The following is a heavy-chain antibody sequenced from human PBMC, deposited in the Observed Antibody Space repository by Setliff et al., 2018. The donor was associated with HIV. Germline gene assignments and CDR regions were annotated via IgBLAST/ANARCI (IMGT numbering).Heavy chain of an antibody. J-gene: IGHJ6*03. D-gene: IGHD2-2*01. V-gene: IGHV3-7*03. Sequence: PGGSLRLSCAASGFTFSDYWMTWVRQAPGKGLEGVANIKQDGSEKYCVDSVKGRFTIYRDNAKNSLYLQMNSLGAEDTAVYYCARGRRASSNYYYYYYMDVWGKGTTVTVSS. CDR1: GFTFSDYW. CDR3: ARGRRASSNYYYYYYMDV. CDR2: IKQDGSEK.